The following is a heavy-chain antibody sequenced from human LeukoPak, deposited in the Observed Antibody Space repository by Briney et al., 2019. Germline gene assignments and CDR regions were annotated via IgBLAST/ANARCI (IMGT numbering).Heavy chain of an antibody. Sequence: SVKVSCKASGGTFSSYAISWVRQAPGQGLEWMGGIIPIFGTANYAQKFQGRVTITADESTSTAYMELSSLRSEDTAVYYCARDTTVVTPLGDDWYFDLWGRGTLVTVSS. CDR3: ARDTTVVTPLGDDWYFDL. V-gene: IGHV1-69*01. CDR1: GGTFSSYA. CDR2: IIPIFGTA. J-gene: IGHJ2*01. D-gene: IGHD4-23*01.